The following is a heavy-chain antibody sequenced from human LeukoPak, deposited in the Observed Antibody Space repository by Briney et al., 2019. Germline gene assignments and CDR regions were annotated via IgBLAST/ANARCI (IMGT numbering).Heavy chain of an antibody. CDR2: INSDGSST. CDR3: ARTYYCGSGSASPYYYYGMDV. V-gene: IGHV3-74*01. D-gene: IGHD3-10*01. J-gene: IGHJ6*02. Sequence: PGGSLRLSCAASGFTFSSYWMHWVRQAPGKGLVWVSRINSDGSSTSYADSVKGRFTISRDNAKNTLYLQMNSLRAEDTAVYYCARTYYCGSGSASPYYYYGMDVWGQGTTVTVSS. CDR1: GFTFSSYW.